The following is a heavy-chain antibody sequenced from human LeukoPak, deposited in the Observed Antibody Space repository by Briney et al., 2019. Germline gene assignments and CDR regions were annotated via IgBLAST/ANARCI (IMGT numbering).Heavy chain of an antibody. Sequence: GRSLRLSCSASGFTFEDYAMHCLRHAPGKGLEWVSGISWNSGSIGYAGSVKGRFTISRDNAKYYLSLQINSLRAEDMALYYCAKDRTRYSSGWYFPVAFDIWGQGTMVTVSS. V-gene: IGHV3-9*03. CDR1: GFTFEDYA. CDR2: ISWNSGSI. CDR3: AKDRTRYSSGWYFPVAFDI. D-gene: IGHD6-19*01. J-gene: IGHJ3*02.